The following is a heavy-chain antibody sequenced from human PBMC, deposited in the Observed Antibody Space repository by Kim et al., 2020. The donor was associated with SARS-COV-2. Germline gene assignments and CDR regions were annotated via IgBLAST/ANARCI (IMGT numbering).Heavy chain of an antibody. D-gene: IGHD6-19*01. CDR1: GFTFSSYS. J-gene: IGHJ4*02. CDR3: ARLQEVNWRQVYSSGWYSY. V-gene: IGHV3-21*01. Sequence: GGSLRLSCAASGFTFSSYSMNWVRQAPGKGLEWVSSISSSSSYIYYADSVKGRFTISRDNAKNSLYLQMNSLRAEDTAVYYCARLQEVNWRQVYSSGWYSYWGQGTLVTVSS. CDR2: ISSSSSYI.